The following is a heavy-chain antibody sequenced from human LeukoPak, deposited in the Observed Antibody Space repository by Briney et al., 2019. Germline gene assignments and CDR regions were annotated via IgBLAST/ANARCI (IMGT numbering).Heavy chain of an antibody. Sequence: PSQTLSLTCTVSGGSISSGSYYWSWIRQPAGKGLEWIGRIYTSGSTNYNPSLKSRVTISVDTSKNQFSLKLSSVTAADTAVYYCARCFGSYWHYYYYYMDVWGKGTTVTVSS. CDR1: GGSISSGSYY. D-gene: IGHD1-26*01. V-gene: IGHV4-61*02. J-gene: IGHJ6*03. CDR3: ARCFGSYWHYYYYYMDV. CDR2: IYTSGST.